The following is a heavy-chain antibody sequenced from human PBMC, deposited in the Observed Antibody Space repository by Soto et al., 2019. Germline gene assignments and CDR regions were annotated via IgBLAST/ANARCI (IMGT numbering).Heavy chain of an antibody. Sequence: EVPLVESGGGLVQPGGSLRLSCAASGFTFSTYWMYWVRQVPGKGLVWVSRSDTDGSDTSYADSVKGRFTISRDNAKSTLYLQMNSLRAEDTAVYYCARDRGWSLFDYWGQGTLVTVSS. CDR3: ARDRGWSLFDY. CDR2: SDTDGSDT. J-gene: IGHJ4*02. V-gene: IGHV3-74*01. CDR1: GFTFSTYW. D-gene: IGHD6-19*01.